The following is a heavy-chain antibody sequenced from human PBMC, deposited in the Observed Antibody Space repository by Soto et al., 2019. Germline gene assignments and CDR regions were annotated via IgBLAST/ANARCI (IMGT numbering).Heavy chain of an antibody. CDR2: ILYDGSNK. CDR1: GFTFSSYG. D-gene: IGHD5-18*01. V-gene: IGHV3-30*18. CDR3: AKDFPHRVSAMVAGYYYYYGMDV. J-gene: IGHJ6*02. Sequence: QVQLVESGGGVVQPGRSLRLSCAASGFTFSSYGMHWVRQAPGKGLEWVAVILYDGSNKYYADSVKGRFTISRDNSKNTLYLQMNSLRAEDTAVYYCAKDFPHRVSAMVAGYYYYYGMDVWGQGTTVTVSS.